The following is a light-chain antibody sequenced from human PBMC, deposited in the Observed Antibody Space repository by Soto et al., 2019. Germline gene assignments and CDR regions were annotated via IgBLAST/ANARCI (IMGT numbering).Light chain of an antibody. V-gene: IGLV1-51*01. CDR2: DNN. CDR3: GTWDSSLSAVV. J-gene: IGLJ2*01. CDR1: SSNIGNNY. Sequence: QSVLTQPPSVSAAPGQKVTISCSGSSSNIGNNYVSWYQQLPGTAPKLLIYDNNKRPSGIPDRFSGSKSGTSATLGITGLQTVDEAYYYCGTWDSSLSAVVFGGGTKLTVL.